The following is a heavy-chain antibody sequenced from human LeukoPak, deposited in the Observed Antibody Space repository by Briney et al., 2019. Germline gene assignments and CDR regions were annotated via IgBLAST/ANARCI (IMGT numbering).Heavy chain of an antibody. CDR3: AKAVDDYFFDY. D-gene: IGHD2-21*02. J-gene: IGHJ4*02. Sequence: GGSLRLSCAASGFTFNTYAMSWVRQAPGKGLEWVSGIGGSGSSTYYAESVRGRFTISRDNSKNTLYLQMNSLRAEDTAAYYCAKAVDDYFFDYWGQGTLVTVSS. CDR1: GFTFNTYA. CDR2: IGGSGSST. V-gene: IGHV3-23*01.